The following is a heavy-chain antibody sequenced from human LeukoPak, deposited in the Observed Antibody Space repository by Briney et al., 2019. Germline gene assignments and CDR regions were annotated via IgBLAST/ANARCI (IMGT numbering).Heavy chain of an antibody. CDR1: GYTFTSYG. CDR3: ARARRLGSSRPMDV. D-gene: IGHD6-13*01. V-gene: IGHV1-18*01. Sequence: ASVKVSCKASGYTFTSYGISWVRQAPGQGLAWMGWISAYNGNTNYAQKLQGRVTMTTDTSTSTGYLELRSLRSDDTAVYYCARARRLGSSRPMDVWGQGTTVTVSS. CDR2: ISAYNGNT. J-gene: IGHJ6*02.